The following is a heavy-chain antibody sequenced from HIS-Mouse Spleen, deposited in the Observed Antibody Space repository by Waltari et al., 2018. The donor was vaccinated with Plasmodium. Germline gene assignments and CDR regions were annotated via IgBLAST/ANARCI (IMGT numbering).Heavy chain of an antibody. V-gene: IGHV3-7*01. D-gene: IGHD6-13*01. J-gene: IGHJ2*01. CDR3: ASSWYWYFDL. CDR2: IKQDGSEK. Sequence: EVQLVESGGGLVQPGGSLRLSCAACGFTFISYWMSWFRQAPGKGLEWVANIKQDGSEKYYVDSVKGRFTISRDNAKNSLYLQMNSLRAEDTAVYYCASSWYWYFDLWGRGTLVTVSS. CDR1: GFTFISYW.